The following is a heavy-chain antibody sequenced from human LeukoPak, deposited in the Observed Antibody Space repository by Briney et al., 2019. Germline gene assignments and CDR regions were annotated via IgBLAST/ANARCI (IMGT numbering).Heavy chain of an antibody. D-gene: IGHD6-13*01. V-gene: IGHV7-4-1*02. Sequence: ASVKVSCTASGYTFTSYAISWVRQAPGQGLEWMGWINPNTGNPTYAQGFTGRSVFSLDTSVTTAYLQISSLKAEDTAVYYCVRDPFIAAAGSVFDYWGQGTLVTVSS. CDR2: INPNTGNP. CDR1: GYTFTSYA. CDR3: VRDPFIAAAGSVFDY. J-gene: IGHJ4*02.